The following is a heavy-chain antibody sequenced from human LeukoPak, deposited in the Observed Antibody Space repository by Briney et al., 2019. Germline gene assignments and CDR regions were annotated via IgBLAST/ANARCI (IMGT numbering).Heavy chain of an antibody. CDR3: ASTDTSGGALDI. V-gene: IGHV4-61*02. CDR1: GGSISSGDYY. J-gene: IGHJ3*02. D-gene: IGHD3-22*01. CDR2: IYGGGST. Sequence: SETLSLTCTVSGGSISSGDYYWNWIRQPAGKGLEWLGRIYGGGSTNYNPSLKSRVTMSIDTAKNQYSLKLSSVTAADTALYYCASTDTSGGALDIWGQGTRVTVSS.